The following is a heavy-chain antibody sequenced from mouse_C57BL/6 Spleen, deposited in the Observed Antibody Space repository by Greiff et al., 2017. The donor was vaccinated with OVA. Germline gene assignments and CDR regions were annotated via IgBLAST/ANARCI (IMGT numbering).Heavy chain of an antibody. V-gene: IGHV3-6*01. CDR1: GYSITSGYY. CDR3: ALLKVNYYGSSFAY. Sequence: EVQLVESGPGLVKPSQSLSLTCSVTGYSITSGYYWNWIRQFPGNKLEWMGYISYDGSNNYNPSLKNRISITRDTSKNQFFLKLNSVTTEDTATYYCALLKVNYYGSSFAYWGQGTLVTVSA. CDR2: ISYDGSN. D-gene: IGHD1-1*01. J-gene: IGHJ3*01.